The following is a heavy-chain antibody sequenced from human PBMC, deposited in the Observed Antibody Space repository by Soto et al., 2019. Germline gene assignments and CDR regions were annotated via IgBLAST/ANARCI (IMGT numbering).Heavy chain of an antibody. CDR1: GGSLGTYY. J-gene: IGHJ4*02. Sequence: PSETLSLTCTVSGGSLGTYYWNWIRQSPGKGLEWIGYIFYSGSTNYNPSLKSRLTLSVDTSKNQVSRKLSSVTAADAAVYYCARDGYCTNGVCYGGGGPFDYWGQGTLVNVSS. D-gene: IGHD2-8*01. V-gene: IGHV4-59*13. CDR3: ARDGYCTNGVCYGGGGPFDY. CDR2: IFYSGST.